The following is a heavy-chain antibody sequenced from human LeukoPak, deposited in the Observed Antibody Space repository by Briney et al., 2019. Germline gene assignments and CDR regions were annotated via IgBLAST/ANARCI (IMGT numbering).Heavy chain of an antibody. V-gene: IGHV1-69*13. CDR1: GGTFSSHA. Sequence: APVKVSCKASGGTFSSHAISWGRQAPGEGLELMGGVIPLFGTANYAQKFQGRVTITADESTSTAYMELSSLRSEDTAVYYCARVKPAYCGGDCYWYNWFDPWGQGTLVTVSS. CDR3: ARVKPAYCGGDCYWYNWFDP. CDR2: VIPLFGTA. D-gene: IGHD2-21*02. J-gene: IGHJ5*02.